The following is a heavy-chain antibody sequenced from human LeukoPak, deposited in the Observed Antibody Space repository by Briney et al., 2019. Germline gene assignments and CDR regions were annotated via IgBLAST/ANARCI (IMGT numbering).Heavy chain of an antibody. J-gene: IGHJ3*02. V-gene: IGHV3-23*01. CDR3: ARGSNIAAAGSDAFDI. CDR2: ISGSGGST. Sequence: GGSLRLSCAASGFTFSSYAMSWVRQAPGKGLEWVSAISGSGGSTYYADSVKGRFTISRDNSKNTLYLQMNSLRAEDTAVYYCARGSNIAAAGSDAFDIWGQGTMVTVSS. CDR1: GFTFSSYA. D-gene: IGHD6-13*01.